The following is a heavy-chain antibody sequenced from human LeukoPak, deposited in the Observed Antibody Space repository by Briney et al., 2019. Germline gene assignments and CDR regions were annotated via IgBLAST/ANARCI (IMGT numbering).Heavy chain of an antibody. V-gene: IGHV4-38-2*01. D-gene: IGHD1-26*01. CDR1: GYSISSGYY. CDR2: IYHSGST. Sequence: SETLSLTCPVSGYSISSGYYWGWIRQPPGTGLEWIGSIYHSGSTYYNPSLKSRVTISVDTSKNQFSLKLSSVTAADTAVYYCARLGGSGSYLGAFDIWGQGTMVTVSS. J-gene: IGHJ3*02. CDR3: ARLGGSGSYLGAFDI.